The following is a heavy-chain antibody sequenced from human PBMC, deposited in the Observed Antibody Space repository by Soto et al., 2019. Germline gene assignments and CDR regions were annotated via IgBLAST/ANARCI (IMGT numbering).Heavy chain of an antibody. CDR1: GYTFSGHW. V-gene: IGHV5-10-1*01. CDR2: IDPSDSYI. J-gene: IGHJ4*02. CDR3: ARHGAAIWLGY. D-gene: IGHD6-19*01. Sequence: PGESLKISCKTSGYTFSGHWISWVRQVPGKGLQWMGNIDPSDSYINYNPAFRGHVTFPVDKSSSTAYLHWRSLGPSDTAIYYCARHGAAIWLGYWGQGTLVTVSS.